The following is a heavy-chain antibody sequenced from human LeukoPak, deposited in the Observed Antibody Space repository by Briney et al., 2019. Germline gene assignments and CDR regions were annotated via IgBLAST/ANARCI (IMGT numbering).Heavy chain of an antibody. CDR1: GFTFSSYS. CDR2: ISSSSSYI. D-gene: IGHD2-21*01. Sequence: GSLRLSCAASGFTFSSYSMNWVRQAPGKGLEWVSSISSSSSYIYYAASVKGRFTISRDNAKNSLYLQMNSLRAEDTAVYYCARDPAYCGGDCSWFGAFDIWGQGTMVTVSS. CDR3: ARDPAYCGGDCSWFGAFDI. V-gene: IGHV3-21*01. J-gene: IGHJ3*02.